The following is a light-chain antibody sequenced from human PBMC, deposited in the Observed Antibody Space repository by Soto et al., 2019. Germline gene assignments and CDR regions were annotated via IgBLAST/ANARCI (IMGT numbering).Light chain of an antibody. CDR3: QVWDSSSDLVV. CDR1: NMGSKS. J-gene: IGLJ2*01. V-gene: IGLV3-21*04. Sequence: SYELTQPPSVSVAPRKTARITCGGNNMGSKSVHWYRQKPGQAPVLVIYYDSDRPSGIPERFSGSNSGNTATLTISRVEAGDEADYYCQVWDSSSDLVVFGGGTQLTVL. CDR2: YDS.